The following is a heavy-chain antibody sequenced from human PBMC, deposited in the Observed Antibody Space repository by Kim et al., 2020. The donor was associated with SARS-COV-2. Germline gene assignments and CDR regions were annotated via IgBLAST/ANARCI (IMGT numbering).Heavy chain of an antibody. CDR3: AKEEDSGYDPYYFDY. Sequence: DSVKGRFTISRDNSKNTLYLQMNSLRAEDTAVYYCAKEEDSGYDPYYFDYWGQGTLVTVSS. D-gene: IGHD5-12*01. J-gene: IGHJ4*02. V-gene: IGHV3-23*01.